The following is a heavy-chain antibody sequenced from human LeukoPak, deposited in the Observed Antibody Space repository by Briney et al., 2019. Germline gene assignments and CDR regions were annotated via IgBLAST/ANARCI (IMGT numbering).Heavy chain of an antibody. V-gene: IGHV3-23*01. Sequence: PGGSLRLSCVASGFTFSSCAMSSVRQAPGKGLEWVSAISRSDASTYYADSVRGRFTISRDNSKNTLYLQMNSLRAEDTAVYYCATVSDSSGWYYFDYWGQGTLVTVSS. CDR2: ISRSDAST. CDR1: GFTFSSCA. J-gene: IGHJ4*02. CDR3: ATVSDSSGWYYFDY. D-gene: IGHD6-19*01.